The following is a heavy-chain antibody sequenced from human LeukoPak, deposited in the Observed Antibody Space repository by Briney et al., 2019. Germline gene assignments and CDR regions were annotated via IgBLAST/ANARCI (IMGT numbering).Heavy chain of an antibody. CDR2: ISYDGSNK. D-gene: IGHD2-21*02. J-gene: IGHJ4*02. Sequence: GGSLRLSCAASGFTFSSYGMHWVRQAPGKGLEWVAVISYDGSNKYYADSVKGRFTISRDNSKNTLYLQMNSLRAEDTAVYYCAKVRIVVVTASYFDYWGQGTLVTVSS. CDR1: GFTFSSYG. CDR3: AKVRIVVVTASYFDY. V-gene: IGHV3-30*18.